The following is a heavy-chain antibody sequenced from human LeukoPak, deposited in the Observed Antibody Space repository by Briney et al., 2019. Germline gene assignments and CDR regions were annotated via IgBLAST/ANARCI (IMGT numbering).Heavy chain of an antibody. D-gene: IGHD3-10*01. Sequence: PSETLSLTCAVSGGSISSSNWWSWVLQPPGKGLEWIGEIYHSGSTNYNPSLKSRVTISVDKSKNQFSLKLSSVTAADTAVYYCARDLGFGASRRGAGMDVWGQGTTVTVSS. CDR1: GGSISSSNW. CDR2: IYHSGST. CDR3: ARDLGFGASRRGAGMDV. V-gene: IGHV4-4*02. J-gene: IGHJ6*02.